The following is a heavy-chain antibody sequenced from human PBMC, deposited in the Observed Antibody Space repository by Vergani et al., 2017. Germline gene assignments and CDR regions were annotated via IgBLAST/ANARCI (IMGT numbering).Heavy chain of an antibody. CDR1: GFTFSSYG. V-gene: IGHV3-30*03. CDR2: ISYDGSNK. Sequence: QVQLVESGGGVVQPGRSLRLSCAASGFTFSSYGMHWVRQAPGKGLEWVAVISYDGSNKYYADSLKGRFTISRDNSKNTLYLQMNSLRAEDTSVYYCARDDYGNVDYWGQGTLVTVSS. J-gene: IGHJ4*02. D-gene: IGHD4-17*01. CDR3: ARDDYGNVDY.